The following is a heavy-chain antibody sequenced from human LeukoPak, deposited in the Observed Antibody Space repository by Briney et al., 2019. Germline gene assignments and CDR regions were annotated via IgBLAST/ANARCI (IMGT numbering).Heavy chain of an antibody. CDR2: IIPIFGTA. D-gene: IGHD4-17*01. CDR1: GGTFSSYA. CDR3: ARSYYGDYYMDV. Sequence: SVKVSCKASGGTFSSYAISWVRQAPGQGLEWMGRIIPIFGTANYAQKFQGRVTITTDESTSTAYMELSSLGSEDTAVYYCARSYYGDYYMDVWGKGTTVTVSS. V-gene: IGHV1-69*05. J-gene: IGHJ6*03.